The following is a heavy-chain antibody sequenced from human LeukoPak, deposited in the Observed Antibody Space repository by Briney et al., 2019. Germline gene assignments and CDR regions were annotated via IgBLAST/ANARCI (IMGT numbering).Heavy chain of an antibody. CDR2: ISYDGSNK. D-gene: IGHD3/OR15-3a*01. Sequence: GGSLRLSCGASGFTFSRYAIYWVRQAPGKGLEGVAVISYDGSNKYYADYVKRRFTVSRDNSKHTLHLQMSSLRPEDTAVYYCARGGTGKYSMRPFDLWGQGILVTVSS. CDR1: GFTFSRYA. V-gene: IGHV3-30-3*01. J-gene: IGHJ4*02. CDR3: ARGGTGKYSMRPFDL.